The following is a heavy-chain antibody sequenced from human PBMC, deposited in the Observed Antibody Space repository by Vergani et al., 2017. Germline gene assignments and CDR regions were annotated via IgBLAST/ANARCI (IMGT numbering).Heavy chain of an antibody. D-gene: IGHD2-2*02. V-gene: IGHV4-4*03. CDR3: ATIGYRRWGYYFDD. Sequence: QVQLQESGPGLVKPPGTLSLTCAVSGDSISSNNCWTWVRQPPGKGLEWIGEICHTEDTKYSPSLKSRVTVSVDESRNLFSLRLNSVTAADTAVDYCATIGYRRWGYYFDDWGQGILVTVSS. CDR2: ICHTEDT. CDR1: GDSISSNNC. J-gene: IGHJ4*02.